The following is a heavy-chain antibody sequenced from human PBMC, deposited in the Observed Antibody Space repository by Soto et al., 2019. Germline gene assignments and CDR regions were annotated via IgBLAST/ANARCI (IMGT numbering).Heavy chain of an antibody. CDR1: GFTNTIYA. CDR3: AASVYNPDVDYFDY. D-gene: IGHD1-20*01. CDR2: IVVGSGNT. Sequence: SVKVSCKTSGFTNTIYAVQRVRQKNGQRLEWIGWIVVGSGNTNYAQKFQERVTITRDMSTSTAYMELGSLRSEDTAVYYCAASVYNPDVDYFDYWGQGTLVTVSS. V-gene: IGHV1-58*01. J-gene: IGHJ4*02.